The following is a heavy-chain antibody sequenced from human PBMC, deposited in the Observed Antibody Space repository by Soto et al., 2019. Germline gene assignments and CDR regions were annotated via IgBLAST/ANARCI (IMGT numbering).Heavy chain of an antibody. D-gene: IGHD3-3*01. J-gene: IGHJ5*02. V-gene: IGHV1-18*01. Sequence: ASVKVSCKASGYTFTSYGISWVRQAPGQGLEWMGWISAYNGNTNYAQKLQGRVTMTTDTSTSTAYMELRSLRSDDTAVYYCASTHNYDFWSGTSRGNWFDPWGQGTLVTVSS. CDR3: ASTHNYDFWSGTSRGNWFDP. CDR1: GYTFTSYG. CDR2: ISAYNGNT.